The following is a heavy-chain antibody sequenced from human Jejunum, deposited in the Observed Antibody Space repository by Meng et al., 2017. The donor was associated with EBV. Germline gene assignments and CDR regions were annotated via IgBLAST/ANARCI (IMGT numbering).Heavy chain of an antibody. D-gene: IGHD1-1*01. CDR2: IYNSGST. Sequence: QVQLQESGPGLVNPSGPRSLTCTVSGGSVSSGTYYWTWIRQPPGKGLEWIGYIYNSGSTNYNPSLKSRVTISLDTSKNQFSLKLSSVTAADTAMYYCARNWNFWGQGILVTVSS. V-gene: IGHV4-61*01. CDR1: GGSVSSGTYY. CDR3: ARNWNF. J-gene: IGHJ4*02.